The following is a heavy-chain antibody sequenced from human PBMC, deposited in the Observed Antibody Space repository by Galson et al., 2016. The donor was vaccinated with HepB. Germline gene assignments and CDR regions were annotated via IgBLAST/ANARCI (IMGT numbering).Heavy chain of an antibody. V-gene: IGHV1-69*13. D-gene: IGHD3-22*01. CDR3: ARDLGYNDDSSSDLHGDY. CDR2: IIPVFGAP. Sequence: SVKVSCKASGGAFSSYAVSWVRQAPGQGLEWMGGIIPVFGAPKHAHRFQDRVTITADEATSTVHMELSSLRPDDTAVYYCARDLGYNDDSSSDLHGDYWCQGTLVTVSS. J-gene: IGHJ4*02. CDR1: GGAFSSYA.